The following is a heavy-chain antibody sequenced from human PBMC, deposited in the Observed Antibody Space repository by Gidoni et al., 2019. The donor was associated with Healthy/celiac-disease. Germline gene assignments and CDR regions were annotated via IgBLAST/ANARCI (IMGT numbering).Heavy chain of an antibody. D-gene: IGHD1-26*01. CDR2: IIPIFCTS. CDR3: ARVMGTTYYFAY. V-gene: IGHV1-69*01. CDR1: GGTFISYD. J-gene: IGHJ4*02. Sequence: QVLLVEAGAEGRKAGSSVKVSCKASGGTFISYDMSGVRQAPGQVLEWMGGIIPIFCTSHYAHQFQVRVTITADESTNTPYMELSSLRSEDTALYYCARVMGTTYYFAYWGQGTLVTVSS.